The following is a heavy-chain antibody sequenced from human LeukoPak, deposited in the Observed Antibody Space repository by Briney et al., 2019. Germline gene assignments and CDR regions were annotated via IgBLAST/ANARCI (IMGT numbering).Heavy chain of an antibody. J-gene: IGHJ4*02. D-gene: IGHD6-19*01. Sequence: PGASLKISSEASGYSITSYWICWVRQMPGKRLEWMGIIYPGDSDTRDSPSFQGQVTISADKFISPGYLQWSSLKASDTAMYYCARQHDSSGWYVHFDYWGQGTLVTVSS. CDR3: ARQHDSSGWYVHFDY. CDR2: IYPGDSDT. V-gene: IGHV5-51*01. CDR1: GYSITSYW.